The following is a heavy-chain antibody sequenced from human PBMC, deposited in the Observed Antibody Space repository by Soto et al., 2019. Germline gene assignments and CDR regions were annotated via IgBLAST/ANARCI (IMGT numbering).Heavy chain of an antibody. CDR1: GFSLSTSGMC. J-gene: IGHJ6*02. CDR2: IDWDDDK. D-gene: IGHD6-13*01. V-gene: IGHV2-70*01. Sequence: SGPTLVNPTQTLTLTCTFSGFSLSTSGMCVRWIRQPPGKALEWLALIDWDDDKYYSTSLKTRLTISKDTSKNQVVLTMTNMDPVDTATYYCARYSSRKDYYYGMDVWGQGTTVTVSS. CDR3: ARYSSRKDYYYGMDV.